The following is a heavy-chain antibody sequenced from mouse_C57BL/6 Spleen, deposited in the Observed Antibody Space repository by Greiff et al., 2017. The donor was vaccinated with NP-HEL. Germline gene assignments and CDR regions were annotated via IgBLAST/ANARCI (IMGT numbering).Heavy chain of an antibody. Sequence: EVQLQESGGGLVKPGGSLKLSCAASGFTFSDYGMHWVRQAPEKGLEWVAYISSGSSTIYYADTVKGRFTISRDNATNTLFLQMTSLRSEDTAMYYCARGDYYGSSWFAYWGQGTLVTVSA. V-gene: IGHV5-17*01. CDR3: ARGDYYGSSWFAY. CDR2: ISSGSSTI. J-gene: IGHJ3*01. D-gene: IGHD1-1*01. CDR1: GFTFSDYG.